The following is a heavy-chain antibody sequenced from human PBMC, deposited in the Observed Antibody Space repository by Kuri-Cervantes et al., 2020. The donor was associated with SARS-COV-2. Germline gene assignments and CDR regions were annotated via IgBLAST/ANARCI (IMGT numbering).Heavy chain of an antibody. D-gene: IGHD2-21*02. Sequence: GESLKISCAASGFTFSSYGMHWVRQAPGKGLEWVAVISYDGGNKYYADSVKGRFTISGDNSKNTLYLQMNSLRAEDTAVYYCAREVVTPYNWFDPWGQGTLVTVSS. CDR2: ISYDGGNK. CDR3: AREVVTPYNWFDP. CDR1: GFTFSSYG. V-gene: IGHV3-30*03. J-gene: IGHJ5*02.